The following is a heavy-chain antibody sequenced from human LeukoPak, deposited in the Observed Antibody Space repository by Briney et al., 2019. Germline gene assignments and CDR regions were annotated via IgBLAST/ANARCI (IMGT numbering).Heavy chain of an antibody. CDR1: GFTFSHYV. CDR3: ARAYSGSYDRLDY. V-gene: IGHV3-33*01. D-gene: IGHD1-26*01. Sequence: VGSLRLSSAASGFTFSHYVIHGVRHAPPKGRQWAAIIWYDGSNKYCAESVMGRFTISRDNSKNTVYLQMNSLRAEDTAMYYCARAYSGSYDRLDYWGQGTLVTVYS. J-gene: IGHJ4*02. CDR2: IWYDGSNK.